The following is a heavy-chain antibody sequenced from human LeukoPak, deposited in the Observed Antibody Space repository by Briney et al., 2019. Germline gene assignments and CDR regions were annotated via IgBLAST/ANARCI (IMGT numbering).Heavy chain of an antibody. D-gene: IGHD6-19*01. CDR3: AKDPMTYSSGSFTPVDY. Sequence: GGSLRLSCAASGFTFSSYGMHWVRQAPGKGLEWVAVISYDGSNKYYADSVKGRFTISRDNSKTTLYLQMNSLRPEDTAVYYCAKDPMTYSSGSFTPVDYWGQGTLVTVSS. J-gene: IGHJ4*02. CDR2: ISYDGSNK. V-gene: IGHV3-30*18. CDR1: GFTFSSYG.